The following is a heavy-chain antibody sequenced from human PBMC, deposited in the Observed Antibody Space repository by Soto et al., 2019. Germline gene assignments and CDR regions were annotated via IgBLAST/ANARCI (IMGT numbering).Heavy chain of an antibody. Sequence: EVQLVQSGAEVKKPGATVKISCKVSGFKFIDYYLYWVQQAPGKALEWMGRVDPEDGETVYSEKFQGRLTITADTSRDIVHMELSGLRSEDTAVYFCATTTAVIVAQGPMDVWGQGTTVIV. CDR3: ATTTAVIVAQGPMDV. J-gene: IGHJ6*02. CDR1: GFKFIDYY. CDR2: VDPEDGET. V-gene: IGHV1-69-2*01. D-gene: IGHD2-21*01.